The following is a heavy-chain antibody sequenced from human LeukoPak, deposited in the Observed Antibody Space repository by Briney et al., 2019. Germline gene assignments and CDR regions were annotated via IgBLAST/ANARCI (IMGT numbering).Heavy chain of an antibody. CDR3: ARGYYSSGWYYFDY. CDR1: GYTFTSYD. Sequence: SAKVSCKASGYTFTSYDINWVRQATGQGLEWMGWLIPNSGNTGYAQRFQGRVTMTRHTSISTAYMELSSLRSEDTAVYYCARGYYSSGWYYFDYWGQGTLVTVSS. J-gene: IGHJ4*02. V-gene: IGHV1-8*01. CDR2: LIPNSGNT. D-gene: IGHD6-19*01.